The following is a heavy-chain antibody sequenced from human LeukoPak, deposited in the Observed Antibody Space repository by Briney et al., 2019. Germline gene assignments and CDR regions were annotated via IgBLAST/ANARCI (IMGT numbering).Heavy chain of an antibody. J-gene: IGHJ4*02. CDR1: GGTFNSYA. D-gene: IGHD3-9*01. CDR3: AKGSYYNILTGFSSRLPPDY. V-gene: IGHV1-69*10. Sequence: GASVKVSCKASGGTFNSYAITWVRQAPGQGLEWMGGIIPIFGIADYAQKFQARVTITADKSTSTVYMELSSLRSEDTAVYYCAKGSYYNILTGFSSRLPPDYWGQGTLVTVSS. CDR2: IIPIFGIA.